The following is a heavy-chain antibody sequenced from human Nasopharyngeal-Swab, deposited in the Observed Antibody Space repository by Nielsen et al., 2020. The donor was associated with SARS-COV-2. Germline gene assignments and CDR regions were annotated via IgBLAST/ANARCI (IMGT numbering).Heavy chain of an antibody. CDR1: GFRFSDYY. V-gene: IGHV3-11*01. CDR3: VTATDHAFDI. CDR2: ISDSGSHS. J-gene: IGHJ3*02. Sequence: GESLKISCAASGFRFSDYYMSWIRQAPGQGLEWVSFISDSGSHSYYADSVKGRFTISRDNTKNSLSLQMNSLRPDDTAVYYCVTATDHAFDIWGQGTVVTVSS.